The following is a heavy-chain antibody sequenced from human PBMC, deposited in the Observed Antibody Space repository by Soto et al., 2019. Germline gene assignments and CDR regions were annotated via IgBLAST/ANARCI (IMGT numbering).Heavy chain of an antibody. D-gene: IGHD6-19*01. CDR3: ARLSWLGSSRYDY. CDR1: GGSISSSSYY. V-gene: IGHV4-39*01. J-gene: IGHJ4*02. CDR2: IYYSGRT. Sequence: QLQLQESGPGLVKPSETLSLTCTVSGGSISSSSYYWGWIRQPPGKGLEWIGSIYYSGRTYYNPSLKSRVTISVDTSKNHCSLKLSSVTAADTAVYYCARLSWLGSSRYDYWGQGTLVTVSS.